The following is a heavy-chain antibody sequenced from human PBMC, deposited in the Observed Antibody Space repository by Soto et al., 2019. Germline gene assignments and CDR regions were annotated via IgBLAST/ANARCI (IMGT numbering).Heavy chain of an antibody. CDR2: INPNSGDT. J-gene: IGHJ5*02. Sequence: QVQLVQSGAEVKKPGASVKVSCKASGYTFTGYYMHWVRQAPGQGLEWMGWINPNSGDTNYAQKFQGRVTMTRDTSISTAYMELSRLRSDDTAVYYCARDYCSSTSCPNWFDPWGQGTLVTVSS. CDR1: GYTFTGYY. CDR3: ARDYCSSTSCPNWFDP. D-gene: IGHD2-2*01. V-gene: IGHV1-2*02.